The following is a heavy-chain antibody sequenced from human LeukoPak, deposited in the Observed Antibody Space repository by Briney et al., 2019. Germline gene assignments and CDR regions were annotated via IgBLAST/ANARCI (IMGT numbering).Heavy chain of an antibody. D-gene: IGHD4-11*01. V-gene: IGHV1-46*01. J-gene: IGHJ3*02. CDR2: INSSGGST. CDR3: ARNWATVTEIGAFDI. CDR1: GYTFTSYY. Sequence: ASVKVSCKASGYTFTSYYTHWVRQAPGQGLEWMGIINSSGGSTSYAQKFQGRVTMTRDTSTSTVYMELSSLRSEDTAVYYCARNWATVTEIGAFDIWGQGTMVTVSS.